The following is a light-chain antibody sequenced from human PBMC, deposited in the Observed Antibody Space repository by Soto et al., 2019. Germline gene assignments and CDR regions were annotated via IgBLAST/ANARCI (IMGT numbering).Light chain of an antibody. Sequence: SYELTQPPSVSVAPGQTASITCGGDNIGSGSMHWYQQKPGQAPVLVVYDYNDRPSGIPERFSGSNSGNTATLTISRVEAGDEADYYCQLWDSSRDHPWVFGGGTKLTVL. V-gene: IGLV3-21*02. CDR2: DYN. CDR1: NIGSGS. J-gene: IGLJ3*02. CDR3: QLWDSSRDHPWV.